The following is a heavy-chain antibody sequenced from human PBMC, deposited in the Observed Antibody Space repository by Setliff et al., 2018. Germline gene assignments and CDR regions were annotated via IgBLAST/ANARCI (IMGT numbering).Heavy chain of an antibody. CDR1: GDTFSTYT. J-gene: IGHJ6*02. D-gene: IGHD6-13*01. CDR2: IIPMFRSG. Sequence: SVKVSCKASGDTFSTYTLSWVRQAPGQGLEWMGGIIPMFRSGNYAQRFQGRVTITADESTSTVYMELTSLRAEDTAVYYCARGKMDVVAAGGKYCAMDVWGQGTAVTVSS. CDR3: ARGKMDVVAAGGKYCAMDV. V-gene: IGHV1-69*13.